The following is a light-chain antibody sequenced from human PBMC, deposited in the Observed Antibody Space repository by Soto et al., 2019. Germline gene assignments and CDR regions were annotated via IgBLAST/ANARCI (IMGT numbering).Light chain of an antibody. CDR1: QSVSSY. CDR3: QERSNWPRT. J-gene: IGKJ1*01. CDR2: DAY. Sequence: EIVLTQSPATLSLSPGERATLSCRASQSVSSYLAWYQQKPGQAPRLLIYDAYNRATGSPARFSGSGSGTDFTPTISSLELEDFAVYSWQERSNWPRTFGQGTKMEIK. V-gene: IGKV3-11*01.